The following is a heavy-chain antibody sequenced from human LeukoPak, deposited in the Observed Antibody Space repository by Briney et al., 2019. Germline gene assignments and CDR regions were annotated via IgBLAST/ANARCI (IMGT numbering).Heavy chain of an antibody. Sequence: SETLSLTCTVSSGSISIGDYYWSWSRQHPGKGLEWIGCIYYSGSTYDNPSLKSRVTISVDTSKNQFSLNLSSVTAADTAVYYCARTKMKQNYYYYMDVWGKGTTVTVSS. V-gene: IGHV4-31*03. CDR1: SGSISIGDYY. CDR3: ARTKMKQNYYYYMDV. CDR2: IYYSGST. J-gene: IGHJ6*03. D-gene: IGHD1/OR15-1a*01.